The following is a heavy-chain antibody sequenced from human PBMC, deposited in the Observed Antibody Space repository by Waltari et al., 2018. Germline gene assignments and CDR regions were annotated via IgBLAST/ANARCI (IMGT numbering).Heavy chain of an antibody. CDR1: GYTITELY. V-gene: IGHV1-24*01. J-gene: IGHJ4*02. CDR2: FGPEGGET. CDR3: ATGQYSGSYSFDY. D-gene: IGHD1-26*01. Sequence: QVQLVQSGAEVKKPGASVKVSCKVSGYTITELYMHWGRQAPGKGLEWMVGFGPEGGETIYAQKFQGRVTMTEDPSTDTADMELSSLRSEDTSVYYCATGQYSGSYSFDYWGQGTLVTVSS.